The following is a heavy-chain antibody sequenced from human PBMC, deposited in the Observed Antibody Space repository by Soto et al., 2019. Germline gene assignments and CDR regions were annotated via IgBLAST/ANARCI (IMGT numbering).Heavy chain of an antibody. CDR2: IRGRGGSP. Sequence: EVQLLESGGGLVQPGGSLRLSCAASGFTFSSYAMSWVRQAPGKGLEWVSAIRGRGGSPYYADSVKGRFTISRDNSNNTLYLQMNGLRDEDTAVYYCAKEEPNDYGDLYYFDYCGQGTLVTVAA. V-gene: IGHV3-23*01. CDR3: AKEEPNDYGDLYYFDY. CDR1: GFTFSSYA. D-gene: IGHD4-17*01. J-gene: IGHJ4*02.